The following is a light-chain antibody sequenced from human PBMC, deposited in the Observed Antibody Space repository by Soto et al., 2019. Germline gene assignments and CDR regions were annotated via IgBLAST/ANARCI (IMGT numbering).Light chain of an antibody. V-gene: IGLV1-44*01. CDR2: HNN. CDR3: AAWDDSLNAYV. Sequence: QSVLTHPPSASGTTGQRVTISCSGSSSNIGSNSVNWFQQLPGTAPKLLIYHNNQRPSGVPDRFSGSKSGTSASLAISGLRSEDEADYYCAAWDDSLNAYVFGTGTKVTVL. CDR1: SSNIGSNS. J-gene: IGLJ1*01.